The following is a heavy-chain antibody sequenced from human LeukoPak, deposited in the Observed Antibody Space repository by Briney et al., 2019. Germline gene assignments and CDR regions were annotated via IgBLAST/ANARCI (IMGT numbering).Heavy chain of an antibody. CDR1: GYTFTGYY. Sequence: ASVKVSCKASGYTFTGYYMHWVRQAPGQGLEWMGWINPNSGGTNYAQKFQGRVTMTRDTSISTAYMELSRLRSDDTAVYYCARRMGREYSYGHDKTTFDYWGQGTLVTVSS. J-gene: IGHJ4*02. CDR3: ARRMGREYSYGHDKTTFDY. D-gene: IGHD5-18*01. V-gene: IGHV1-2*02. CDR2: INPNSGGT.